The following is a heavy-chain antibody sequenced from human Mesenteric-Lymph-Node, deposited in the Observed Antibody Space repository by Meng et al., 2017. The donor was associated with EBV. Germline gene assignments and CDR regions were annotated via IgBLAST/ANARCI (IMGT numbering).Heavy chain of an antibody. J-gene: IGHJ4*02. CDR1: GGSISSSNW. V-gene: IGHV4-4*02. Sequence: QVELRESGPGLATPCGTLALTCAVYGGSISSSNWWSWVRQPPGKGLEWIGESYHSGSTNYNPSLKSRVTISVDKSKNQFSLNLSSVTAADTAVYYCARVGQWLPIDYWGQGTLVTVSS. CDR2: SYHSGST. CDR3: ARVGQWLPIDY. D-gene: IGHD6-19*01.